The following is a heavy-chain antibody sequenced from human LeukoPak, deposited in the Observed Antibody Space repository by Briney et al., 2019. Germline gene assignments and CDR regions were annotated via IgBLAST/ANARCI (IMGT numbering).Heavy chain of an antibody. Sequence: GGSLRLXCAASGFTFSSYGMHWVRRAPGKGLESVAVIRYDGSNKYYADSVKGRFTISRDNSKNTLYLQMNSLRAEDTAVYYCAKAPEGTSDYWGQGTLVTVSS. J-gene: IGHJ4*02. D-gene: IGHD1-14*01. CDR3: AKAPEGTSDY. CDR2: IRYDGSNK. CDR1: GFTFSSYG. V-gene: IGHV3-30*02.